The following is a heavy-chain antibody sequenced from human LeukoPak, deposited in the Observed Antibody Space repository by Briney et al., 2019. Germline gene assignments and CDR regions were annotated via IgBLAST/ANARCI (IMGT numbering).Heavy chain of an antibody. J-gene: IGHJ4*02. CDR3: AKDGGYSSGRGVFDY. D-gene: IGHD6-19*01. CDR2: IKKDGSEK. CDR1: GVTFSTYS. Sequence: GGSLRLSCAASGVTFSTYSISWVRQAPGKGLEWVATIKKDGSEKYYVDSVKGRFTISRDNAKNSLYLQMNSLRAEDTAVYYCAKDGGYSSGRGVFDYWGQGTLVTVSS. V-gene: IGHV3-7*01.